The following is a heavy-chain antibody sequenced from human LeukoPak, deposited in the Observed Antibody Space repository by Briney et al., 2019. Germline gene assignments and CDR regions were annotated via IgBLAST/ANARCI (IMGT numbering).Heavy chain of an antibody. Sequence: GGSLRLSCAASGFTFSSYGMHWVRQAPGKGLEWVAVISYDGSNKYYADSVKGRFTISRDNSKNTLYLQMNSLRAEDTAVYYCANGVGATPPYYYYMDVWGKGTTVTVSS. CDR3: ANGVGATPPYYYYMDV. CDR1: GFTFSSYG. J-gene: IGHJ6*03. CDR2: ISYDGSNK. D-gene: IGHD1-26*01. V-gene: IGHV3-30*18.